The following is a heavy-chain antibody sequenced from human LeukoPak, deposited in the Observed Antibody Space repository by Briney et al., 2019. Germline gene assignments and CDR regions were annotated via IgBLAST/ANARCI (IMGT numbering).Heavy chain of an antibody. D-gene: IGHD3-16*01. CDR1: GFTFSSYW. CDR3: ARTPGEATDY. V-gene: IGHV3-30*03. Sequence: PGGSLRLSCAASGFTFSSYWMSWVRQAPGKGLEWVAVISYDGSNKYYADSVKGRFTISRDNSKNTLYLQMNSLRAEDTAVYYCARTPGEATDYWGQGTLVTVSS. J-gene: IGHJ4*02. CDR2: ISYDGSNK.